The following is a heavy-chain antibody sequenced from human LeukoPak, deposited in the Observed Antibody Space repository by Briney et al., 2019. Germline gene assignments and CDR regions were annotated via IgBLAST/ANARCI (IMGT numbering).Heavy chain of an antibody. CDR2: IYYSGST. D-gene: IGHD3-22*01. Sequence: SETLSLTCTVSGGSISSGDYYWSWIRQPPGKGLEWIGYIYYSGSTYYNPSLKSRVTISVDTSKNQFSLKLSSVTAADTAVYYCASRSKYYYDSSGYYPDAFDIWGQGTMVTVSS. V-gene: IGHV4-30-4*01. CDR1: GGSISSGDYY. J-gene: IGHJ3*02. CDR3: ASRSKYYYDSSGYYPDAFDI.